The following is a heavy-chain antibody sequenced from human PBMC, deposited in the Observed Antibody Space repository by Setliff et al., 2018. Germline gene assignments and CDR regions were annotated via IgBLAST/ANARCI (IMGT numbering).Heavy chain of an antibody. CDR3: ARGRNIAARLLDS. D-gene: IGHD6-6*01. CDR1: GYTFTTYG. Sequence: ASVKVSCKASGYTFTTYGVAWVRQAPGQGLEWLGWISGYNGNTNYAQRFQGRVTTTTDTSTSTAYMELRSLRSDDTAVYYCARGRNIAARLLDSWGQGTLVTVSS. CDR2: ISGYNGNT. V-gene: IGHV1-18*01. J-gene: IGHJ4*02.